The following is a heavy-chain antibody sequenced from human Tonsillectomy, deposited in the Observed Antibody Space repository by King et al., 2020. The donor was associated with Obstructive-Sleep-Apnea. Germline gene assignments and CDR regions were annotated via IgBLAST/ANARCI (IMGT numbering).Heavy chain of an antibody. CDR1: GYTFTGYF. CDR2: ISPNNGGS. V-gene: IGHV1-2*02. CDR3: ARDGQDFDY. D-gene: IGHD3/OR15-3a*01. Sequence: QLVQSGAEVKKPGASVKVSCKASGYTFTGYFMHWVRQAPGQGLEWMGWISPNNGGSNYAQKFQGRVTMTRDTSISTAYMELNRLRSDDTAVYYCARDGQDFDYWGQGTLVTVSS. J-gene: IGHJ4*02.